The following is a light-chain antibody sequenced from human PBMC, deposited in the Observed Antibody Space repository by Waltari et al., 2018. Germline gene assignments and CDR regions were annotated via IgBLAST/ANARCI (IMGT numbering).Light chain of an antibody. J-gene: IGKJ5*01. CDR2: DAS. CDR1: PNLNTF. V-gene: IGKV1-5*01. CDR3: QQYYDYPIN. Sequence: DIQMTQSPSTVSASLGDRVTITCRASPNLNTFLSWDQQKPGAVPNLLIYDASTLERGVPSRFSGSGSGTHFTLTISGLQPDDFATYYCQQYYDYPINFGQGTRL.